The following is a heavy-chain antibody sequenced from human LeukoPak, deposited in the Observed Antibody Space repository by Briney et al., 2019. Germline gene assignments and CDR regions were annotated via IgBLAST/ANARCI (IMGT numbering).Heavy chain of an antibody. V-gene: IGHV3-53*01. CDR3: ASHTAYCGGGCYSN. Sequence: PGGSLRLSCAASGFTVSSNYMSWVRQAPGKGLEWVSVIYSGGSTYYADSVKGRFTISRDNSKNTLYLQMNGLRAEDTAVYYCASHTAYCGGGCYSNWGQGTLVTVSS. D-gene: IGHD2-21*02. CDR1: GFTVSSNY. J-gene: IGHJ4*02. CDR2: IYSGGST.